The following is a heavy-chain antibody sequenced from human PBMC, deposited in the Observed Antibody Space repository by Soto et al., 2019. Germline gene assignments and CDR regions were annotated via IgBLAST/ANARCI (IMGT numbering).Heavy chain of an antibody. D-gene: IGHD6-13*01. J-gene: IGHJ6*02. CDR3: ARTAAAGKYYYGVDV. V-gene: IGHV5-51*01. CDR1: GYSFTSYW. Sequence: PGESLKISCKGSGYSFTSYWIGWVRQMPGKGLEWMGIIYPGDSDTTYSPSFQGQATISADKSISTAYLQWSSLKASDTAMYYCARTAAAGKYYYGVDVWGQGTTVTVS. CDR2: IYPGDSDT.